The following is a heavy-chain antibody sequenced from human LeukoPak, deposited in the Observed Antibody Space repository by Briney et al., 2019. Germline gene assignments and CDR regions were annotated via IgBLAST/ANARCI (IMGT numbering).Heavy chain of an antibody. CDR2: IYHSGST. V-gene: IGHV4-4*02. J-gene: IGHJ3*02. D-gene: IGHD3-22*01. CDR1: GGSISSNNW. CDR3: ARSDYKYYYDSSGYSYAFDT. Sequence: PSGTLSLTCAVSGGSISSNNWWSWVRQSPGKGLEWIGEIYHSGSTNYNPSLKSRVTLSLDTSKNQFSLKLSSVTAADTAVYYCARSDYKYYYDSSGYSYAFDTWGQGTMVTVSS.